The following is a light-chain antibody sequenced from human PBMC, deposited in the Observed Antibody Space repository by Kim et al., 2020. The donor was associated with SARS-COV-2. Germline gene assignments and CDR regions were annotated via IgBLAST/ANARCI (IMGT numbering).Light chain of an antibody. CDR2: DAS. CDR3: QQSYSYPIR. Sequence: ANQLTQSPSSLSASIGDRVTITCRASQGMTNALVWYQQKPGKTPKFLIYDASRLESGVPSRFSGSGSGTDFTLTISSLQPEDFATYYCQQSYSYPIRFGQGTRLEIK. V-gene: IGKV1-13*02. CDR1: QGMTNA. J-gene: IGKJ5*01.